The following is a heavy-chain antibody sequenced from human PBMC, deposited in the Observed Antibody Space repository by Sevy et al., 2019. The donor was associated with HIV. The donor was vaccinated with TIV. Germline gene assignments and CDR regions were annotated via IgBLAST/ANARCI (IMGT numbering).Heavy chain of an antibody. V-gene: IGHV3-30*18. CDR1: GFTFSSYG. J-gene: IGHJ6*02. Sequence: GGSLRLSCAASGFTFSSYGMHWVRQAPGKGLEWVAVMSYDGSNKYYADSVKGRFTISRDNSKNTLYLQMNSLRAEDTAVYYCAKGEQLVEIYYYYGMDVWGQGTTVTVSS. CDR2: MSYDGSNK. CDR3: AKGEQLVEIYYYYGMDV. D-gene: IGHD6-6*01.